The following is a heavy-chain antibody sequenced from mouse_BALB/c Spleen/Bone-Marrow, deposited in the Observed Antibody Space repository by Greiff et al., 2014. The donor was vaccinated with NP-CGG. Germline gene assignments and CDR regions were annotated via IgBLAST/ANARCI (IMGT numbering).Heavy chain of an antibody. J-gene: IGHJ2*01. V-gene: IGHV1-14*01. D-gene: IGHD1-1*01. CDR3: ARSEYFGSSYDY. Sequence: EVKLMESGPELVKPGASVKMSCKASGYTFTSYVMHWMKQKPGQGLEWIGYINPYNDGIKYNETFKGKATLTSDKSSSTAYMDLSSLTSEDSAVYFCARSEYFGSSYDYWGQGTTLTVSS. CDR1: GYTFTSYV. CDR2: INPYNDGI.